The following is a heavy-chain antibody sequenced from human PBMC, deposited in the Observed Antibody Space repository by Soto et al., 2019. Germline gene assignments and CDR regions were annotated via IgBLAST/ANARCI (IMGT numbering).Heavy chain of an antibody. CDR2: FDPEDGET. J-gene: IGHJ6*02. CDR3: ATKSLRITIFGVVTAFYYGMDV. V-gene: IGHV1-24*01. CDR1: GYTLTELS. D-gene: IGHD3-3*01. Sequence: ASVKVSCKVSGYTLTELSMHWVRQAPGKGLEWMGGFDPEDGETIYAQKFQGRVTMTEDTSTDTAYMELSSLRSEDTAVYYCATKSLRITIFGVVTAFYYGMDVWGQGTTVTV.